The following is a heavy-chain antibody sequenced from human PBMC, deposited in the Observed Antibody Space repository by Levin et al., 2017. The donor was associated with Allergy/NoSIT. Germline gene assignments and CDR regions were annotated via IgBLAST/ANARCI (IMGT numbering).Heavy chain of an antibody. D-gene: IGHD3-3*01. V-gene: IGHV3-23*01. CDR3: AKDPSPDVLRVLEWLFLSY. CDR2: ISGSGGST. Sequence: GGSLRLSCAASGFTFSSYAMSWVRQAPGKGLEWVSAISGSGGSTYYADSVKGRFTISRDNSKNTLYLQMNSLRAEDTAVYYCAKDPSPDVLRVLEWLFLSYWGQGTLVTVSS. J-gene: IGHJ4*02. CDR1: GFTFSSYA.